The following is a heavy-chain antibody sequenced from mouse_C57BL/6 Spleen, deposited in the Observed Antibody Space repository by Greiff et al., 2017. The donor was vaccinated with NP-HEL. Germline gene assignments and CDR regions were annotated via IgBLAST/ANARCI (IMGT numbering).Heavy chain of an antibody. V-gene: IGHV1-52*01. Sequence: QVQLKQPGAELVRPGSSVKLSCKASGYTFTSYWMHWVKQRPIQGLEWIGNIDPSDSETHYNQKFKDKATLTVDKSSSTAYMQLSSLTSEDSAVYYCARYYDYDGPFDYWGQGTTLTVSS. CDR2: IDPSDSET. D-gene: IGHD2-4*01. CDR3: ARYYDYDGPFDY. CDR1: GYTFTSYW. J-gene: IGHJ2*01.